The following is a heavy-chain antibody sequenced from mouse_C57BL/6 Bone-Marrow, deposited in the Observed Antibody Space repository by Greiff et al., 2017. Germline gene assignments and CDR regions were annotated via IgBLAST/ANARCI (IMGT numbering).Heavy chain of an antibody. D-gene: IGHD1-1*01. CDR1: GYTFTSYW. CDR2: IYPGNSDT. Sequence: VQLKESGTVLARPGASVKMSCKTSGYTFTSYWMHWVKQRPGQGLEWIGAIYPGNSDTSYNQKFKGKAKLTAVTSASTAYLELSSLTDEDSAVYYCTREFGYYGSSYVYWYFDVWGTGTTVNGSS. V-gene: IGHV1-5*01. J-gene: IGHJ1*03. CDR3: TREFGYYGSSYVYWYFDV.